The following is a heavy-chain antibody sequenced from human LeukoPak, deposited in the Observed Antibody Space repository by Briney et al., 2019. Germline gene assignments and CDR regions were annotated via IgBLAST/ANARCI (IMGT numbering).Heavy chain of an antibody. J-gene: IGHJ4*02. CDR2: ISYDGSSK. D-gene: IGHD3-22*01. CDR3: AKGYFYESSGYPFDY. CDR1: GFTFSSYG. Sequence: GGSLRLSCAASGFTFSSYGMQWVRQAPGKGLEWVAVISYDGSSKYYADSVKGRFTISRGNSKNTLYLQMSSLRSEDTAVYHCAKGYFYESSGYPFDYWGQGTLVTVSS. V-gene: IGHV3-30*18.